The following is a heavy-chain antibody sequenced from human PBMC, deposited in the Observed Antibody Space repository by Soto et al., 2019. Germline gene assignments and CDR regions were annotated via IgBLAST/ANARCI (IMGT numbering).Heavy chain of an antibody. CDR2: INPSGGST. CDR1: GYTFTGYY. J-gene: IGHJ3*02. Sequence: SVKVACNASGYTFTGYYMHWVRQAPGQGLEWMGIINPSGGSTSYAQKFQGRVTMTRDTSTSTVYMELSSLRSEDTAVYYCARESKHSSSSSEEPDAFDIWGQGTMVTVSS. D-gene: IGHD6-6*01. CDR3: ARESKHSSSSSEEPDAFDI. V-gene: IGHV1-46*01.